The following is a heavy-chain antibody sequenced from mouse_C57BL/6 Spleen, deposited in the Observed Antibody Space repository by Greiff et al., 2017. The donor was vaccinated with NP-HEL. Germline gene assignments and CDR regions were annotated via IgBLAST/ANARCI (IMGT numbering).Heavy chain of an antibody. CDR1: GYAFSSSW. J-gene: IGHJ2*01. Sequence: QVQLKESGPELVKPGASVKISCKASGYAFSSSWMNWVKQRPGKGLEWIGRIYPGDGDTNYNGKFKGKATLTADKFSSTAYMQLSSLTSEDSAVYFCARDGSSPYYFDYWGQGTTLTVSS. CDR3: ARDGSSPYYFDY. CDR2: IYPGDGDT. D-gene: IGHD1-1*01. V-gene: IGHV1-82*01.